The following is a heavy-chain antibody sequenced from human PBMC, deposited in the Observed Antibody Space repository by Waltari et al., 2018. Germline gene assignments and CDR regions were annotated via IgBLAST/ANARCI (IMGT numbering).Heavy chain of an antibody. CDR3: ARDFNDYVWGSYRYSETDY. J-gene: IGHJ4*02. CDR1: GFTFSRYS. CDR2: ISSSSSYI. Sequence: EVQLVESGGGLVKPGGSLRLSCAASGFTFSRYSMIWVRQAPGQAPEWVSSISSSSSYIYYADSVKGRFTISRDNAKNSLYLQMNSLRAEDTAVYYCARDFNDYVWGSYRYSETDYWGQGTLVTVSS. D-gene: IGHD3-16*02. V-gene: IGHV3-21*01.